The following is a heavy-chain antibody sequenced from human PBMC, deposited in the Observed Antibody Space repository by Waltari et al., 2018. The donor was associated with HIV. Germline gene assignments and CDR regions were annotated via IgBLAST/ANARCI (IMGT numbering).Heavy chain of an antibody. J-gene: IGHJ3*02. Sequence: QVQLVQSGAEVKKPGASLKVSCKASGYSFTRYGISWVRQAPGQGLEWIGWIRAYNHNKKYAQKIQYRLNRTTDSPTSTAYMELRSLRSDDTAVYYCARAPMTTVTSRGFDIWGQGTMVIVPS. CDR3: ARAPMTTVTSRGFDI. CDR1: GYSFTRYG. CDR2: IRAYNHNK. V-gene: IGHV1-18*01. D-gene: IGHD4-17*01.